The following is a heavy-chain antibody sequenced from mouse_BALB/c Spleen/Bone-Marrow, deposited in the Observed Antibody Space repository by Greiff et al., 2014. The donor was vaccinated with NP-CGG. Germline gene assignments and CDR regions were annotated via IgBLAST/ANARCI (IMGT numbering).Heavy chain of an antibody. CDR3: AKGGYGSSYVRYYAMDY. CDR2: IYPGSGNT. Sequence: QVQLQQSGAELARPGASVKLSCKASGYTFTDYYINWVKQRTGQGLEWIGEIYPGSGNTYYNEKFQGKATLTADKPSSTAYMQLSSLTSEDSAVYFCAKGGYGSSYVRYYAMDYWGQGTSVTVSS. J-gene: IGHJ4*01. CDR1: GYTFTDYY. V-gene: IGHV1-77*01. D-gene: IGHD1-1*01.